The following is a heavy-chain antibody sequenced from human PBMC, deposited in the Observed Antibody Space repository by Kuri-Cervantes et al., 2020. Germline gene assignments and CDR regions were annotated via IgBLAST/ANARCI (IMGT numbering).Heavy chain of an antibody. V-gene: IGHV3-7*01. CDR3: ASLTLPADRDY. D-gene: IGHD2-2*01. CDR2: IKEEGSEK. CDR1: GLTFTDAW. J-gene: IGHJ4*02. Sequence: GGSLRLSCASSGLTFTDAWVGWVRQAPGKGLEWVANIKEEGSEKYYMDSVRGRFTISRDSAKNSVYLQMNSLRVEDTALYYCASLTLPADRDYWGQGILVTVSS.